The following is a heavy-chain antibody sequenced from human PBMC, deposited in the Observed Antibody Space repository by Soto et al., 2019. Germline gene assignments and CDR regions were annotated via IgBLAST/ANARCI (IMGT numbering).Heavy chain of an antibody. J-gene: IGHJ3*02. Sequence: GGSLRLACAACGLTFSSYRMIWVRQAPEKGLEWVSSISSTTNYKYYADSVKGRFTISRDNAKNSLYLQMNSLRAEDTAVYYCARDDPYRCCPYPDDTTFDTWGRGTVVPISS. CDR1: GLTFSSYR. CDR2: ISSTTNYK. V-gene: IGHV3-21*01. D-gene: IGHD3-16*01. CDR3: ARDDPYRCCPYPDDTTFDT.